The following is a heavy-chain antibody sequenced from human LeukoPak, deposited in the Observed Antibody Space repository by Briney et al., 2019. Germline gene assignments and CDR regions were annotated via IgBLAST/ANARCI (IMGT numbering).Heavy chain of an antibody. J-gene: IGHJ6*04. V-gene: IGHV3-48*03. CDR3: AELGITMIGGV. D-gene: IGHD3-10*02. Sequence: GGSLRLSCAASGFTFSSYEMNGVRQAPRKGLEWVSYISSSGSTIYSADSVKGRFTISRDNAKNSLYLQMNSLRAEDTAVYYCAELGITMIGGVWGKGTTVTISS. CDR2: ISSSGSTI. CDR1: GFTFSSYE.